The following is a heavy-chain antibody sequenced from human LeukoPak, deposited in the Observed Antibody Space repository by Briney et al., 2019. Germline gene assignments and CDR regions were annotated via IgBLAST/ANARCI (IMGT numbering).Heavy chain of an antibody. J-gene: IGHJ4*02. V-gene: IGHV1-2*02. CDR3: AYEYYYDSRGQAVERNFDY. Sequence: ASLSPSCKASGYTFTDYYMHWGRQAPGQGLEWMGWINPNSGVTNYAQKFQGRITMTRDKSISTAYMELSRLRSDDTAVYYCAYEYYYDSRGQAVERNFDYWGQRTLVSASS. D-gene: IGHD3-22*01. CDR1: GYTFTDYY. CDR2: INPNSGVT.